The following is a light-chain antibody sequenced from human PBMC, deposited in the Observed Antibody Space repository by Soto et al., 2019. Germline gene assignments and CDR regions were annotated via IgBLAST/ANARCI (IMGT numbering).Light chain of an antibody. J-gene: IGKJ4*01. Sequence: EIVLTQSPATLSLSPGERATLSCRASQSVSSYLSWYQQKPGQAPRLLIYDASNRATGIPARFSGSGSGTDFTLTISSLEPEDFAVYYCQQRSSWPLRGLTFGGGTKVEI. CDR3: QQRSSWPLRGLT. V-gene: IGKV3-11*01. CDR2: DAS. CDR1: QSVSSY.